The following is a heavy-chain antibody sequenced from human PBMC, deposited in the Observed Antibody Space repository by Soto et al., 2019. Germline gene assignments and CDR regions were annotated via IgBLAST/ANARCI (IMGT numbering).Heavy chain of an antibody. D-gene: IGHD4-17*01. V-gene: IGHV4-34*01. CDR1: GGSFSGYY. Sequence: SETLSLTCAVYGGSFSGYYWSWIRQPPGKGLEWIGEINHSGSTNYNPSLKSRVTISVDTSKNQFSLKLSSVTAADTAVYYCARDSAYGDFDAFDIWGQGTMVTVSS. J-gene: IGHJ3*02. CDR2: INHSGST. CDR3: ARDSAYGDFDAFDI.